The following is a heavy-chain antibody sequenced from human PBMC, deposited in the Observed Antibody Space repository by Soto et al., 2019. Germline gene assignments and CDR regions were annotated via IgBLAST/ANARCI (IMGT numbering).Heavy chain of an antibody. CDR3: ASHSARQWLVLDAFDI. D-gene: IGHD6-19*01. V-gene: IGHV3-72*01. Sequence: SGGSLRLSCAASGFTFSDHYMDWVRQAPGKGLEWVGRTRNKANSYTTEYAASVKGRFTISRDDSKNSLYLQMNSLKTEDTAVYYCASHSARQWLVLDAFDIWGQGTMVTVSS. CDR1: GFTFSDHY. CDR2: TRNKANSYTT. J-gene: IGHJ3*02.